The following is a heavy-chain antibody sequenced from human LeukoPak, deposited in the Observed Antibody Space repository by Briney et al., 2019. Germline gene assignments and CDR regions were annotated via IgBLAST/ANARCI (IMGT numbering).Heavy chain of an antibody. V-gene: IGHV3-53*04. CDR1: GFTLTTNY. J-gene: IGHJ4*02. CDR2: IYSGGST. CDR3: ARGDFWSGYYTGLY. Sequence: GGSLRLSCAPPGFTLTTNYMSWVRQAPGKGLEWVSVIYSGGSTYYADSVKGRFTISRHNSKNTLYLQMDSLRDEDTAVYYCARGDFWSGYYTGLYWGQGTLVTVSS. D-gene: IGHD3-3*01.